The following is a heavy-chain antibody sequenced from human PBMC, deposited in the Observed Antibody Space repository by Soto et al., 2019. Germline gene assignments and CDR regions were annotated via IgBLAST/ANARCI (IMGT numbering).Heavy chain of an antibody. CDR2: IHFSGNT. J-gene: IGHJ3*02. CDR1: GGSISNYY. Sequence: SETLSLTCTVSGGSISNYYWCWIRQSLEKGLEWIAYIHFSGNTDYNPSLKSRVTLSVDTSKHPYSPELNSVTAADTSMYYCARLEHTLVTPIDMWGQGTMVTVSS. D-gene: IGHD5-18*01. V-gene: IGHV4-59*01. CDR3: ARLEHTLVTPIDM.